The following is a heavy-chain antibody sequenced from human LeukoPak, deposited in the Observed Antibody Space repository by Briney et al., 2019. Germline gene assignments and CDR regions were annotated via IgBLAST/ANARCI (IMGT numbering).Heavy chain of an antibody. Sequence: PSETLSLTCAVYGGSFSGYYWSWIRQPPGKGLEWIGYIYYSGSTYYNPSPKSRVAISVDTSKNQFSLKLSSVTAADTAVYYCAREQWLENLYYFDYWGQGTLVTVSS. J-gene: IGHJ4*02. V-gene: IGHV4-34*09. CDR2: IYYSGST. CDR3: AREQWLENLYYFDY. D-gene: IGHD6-19*01. CDR1: GGSFSGYY.